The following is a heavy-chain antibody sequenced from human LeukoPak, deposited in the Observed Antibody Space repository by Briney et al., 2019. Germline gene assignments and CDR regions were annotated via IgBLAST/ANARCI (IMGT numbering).Heavy chain of an antibody. CDR2: ISYDGSNK. Sequence: GGSLRLSCAASGFTFSSYAVHWVRQAPGKGLEWVAIISYDGSNKYYADSVKGRFTISRDNSKNTLYLQMNSLRAEDTAVYYCARGTVTHTIDYWGQGTLVTVSS. CDR3: ARGTVTHTIDY. J-gene: IGHJ4*02. V-gene: IGHV3-30-3*01. CDR1: GFTFSSYA. D-gene: IGHD4-11*01.